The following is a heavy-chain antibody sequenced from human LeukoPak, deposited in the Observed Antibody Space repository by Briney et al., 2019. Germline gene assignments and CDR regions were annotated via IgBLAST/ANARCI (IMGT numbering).Heavy chain of an antibody. D-gene: IGHD1-26*01. Sequence: GGSLRLSCAASGFTFSSYSMNWVRQAPGKGLEWVSSISSSSSYIYYADSVKGRFTISRDNSKNTLYLQMNSLRAEDTAVYYCARSGSYYVVFDYWGQGTLVTVSS. CDR1: GFTFSSYS. CDR3: ARSGSYYVVFDY. V-gene: IGHV3-21*01. J-gene: IGHJ4*02. CDR2: ISSSSSYI.